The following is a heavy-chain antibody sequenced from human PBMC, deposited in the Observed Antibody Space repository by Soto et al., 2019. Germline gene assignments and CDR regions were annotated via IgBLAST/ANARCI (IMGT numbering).Heavy chain of an antibody. CDR1: GYSFSRYW. V-gene: IGHV5-51*01. Sequence: PGESLKISCKGSGYSFSRYWIGWARQIPGKGLEWMGIIYPGDSDTRYSPSFQGHVTISADKSINTTYLQWSSLKASDTAMYYCSRYMKTRWYAFEIWGQGTMVTVSS. CDR3: SRYMKTRWYAFEI. J-gene: IGHJ3*02. CDR2: IYPGDSDT. D-gene: IGHD6-13*01.